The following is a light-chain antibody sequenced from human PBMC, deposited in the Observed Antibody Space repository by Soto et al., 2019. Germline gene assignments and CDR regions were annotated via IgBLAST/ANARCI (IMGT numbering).Light chain of an antibody. CDR3: QQYANWPRT. V-gene: IGKV3-15*01. Sequence: EIVMTQSPDTLSVSPGARATLSCRASQTISSNLAWYQQMPGQAPRLLIYGASSRATGIPARFTGSGFMTEFTLTISSLQSEDSAIYYCQQYANWPRTFGPGTKVDIK. J-gene: IGKJ1*01. CDR2: GAS. CDR1: QTISSN.